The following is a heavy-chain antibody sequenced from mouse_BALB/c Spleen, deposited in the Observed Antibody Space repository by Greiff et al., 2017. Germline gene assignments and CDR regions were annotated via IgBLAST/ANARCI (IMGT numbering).Heavy chain of an antibody. Sequence: VQLQQSGAELARPGASVKLSCTASGYTFTSYWMQWVKQRPGQGLEWIGAIYPGDGDTRYTQKFKGKATLTADKSSSTAYMQLSSLASEDSAVYYCARSMITFYAMDYWGQGTSVTVSS. CDR3: ARSMITFYAMDY. CDR1: GYTFTSYW. J-gene: IGHJ4*01. V-gene: IGHV1-87*01. CDR2: IYPGDGDT. D-gene: IGHD2-4*01.